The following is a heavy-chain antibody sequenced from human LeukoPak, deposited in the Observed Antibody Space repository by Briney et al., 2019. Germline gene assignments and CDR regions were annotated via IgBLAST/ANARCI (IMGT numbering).Heavy chain of an antibody. CDR3: AREYTDIVVVVAATPGWFDP. D-gene: IGHD2-15*01. Sequence: ASVKVSCKASGGTFGSYAISWVRQAPGQGLEWMGRIIPILGIANYAQKFQGRVTITADKSTSTAYMELSSLRSEDTAVYYCAREYTDIVVVVAATPGWFDPWGQGTLVTVSS. CDR2: IIPILGIA. J-gene: IGHJ5*02. CDR1: GGTFGSYA. V-gene: IGHV1-69*04.